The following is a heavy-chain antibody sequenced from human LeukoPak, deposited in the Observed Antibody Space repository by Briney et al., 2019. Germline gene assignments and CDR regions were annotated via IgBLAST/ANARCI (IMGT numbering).Heavy chain of an antibody. V-gene: IGHV1-69*04. CDR1: GGTFANYA. CDR3: ARDYGSPAVNWFDP. D-gene: IGHD3-16*01. Sequence: SVKVSCNASGGTFANYAIIWVRQAPGQGLEWMGRLIPSADITNHAQKFQGRVTITADKSSSTAYMEVSSLTPEDTAVYYCARDYGSPAVNWFDPWGQGTLVTVSS. J-gene: IGHJ5*02. CDR2: LIPSADIT.